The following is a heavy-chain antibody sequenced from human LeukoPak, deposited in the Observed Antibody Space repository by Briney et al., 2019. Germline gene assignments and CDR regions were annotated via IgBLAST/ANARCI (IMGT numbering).Heavy chain of an antibody. Sequence: GGSLRLSCAASGFTFSDYYMSWIRQAPGKGLEWVSAISGSGGSTYYADSVKGRFTISRDNSKNTLYLQMNSLRAEDTAVYYCAKAVRGPDAFDIWGQGTMVTVSS. J-gene: IGHJ3*02. CDR2: ISGSGGST. D-gene: IGHD3-10*01. CDR3: AKAVRGPDAFDI. CDR1: GFTFSDYY. V-gene: IGHV3-23*01.